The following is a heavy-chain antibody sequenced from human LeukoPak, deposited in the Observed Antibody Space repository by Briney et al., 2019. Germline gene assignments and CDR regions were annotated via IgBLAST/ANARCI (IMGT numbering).Heavy chain of an antibody. Sequence: KPSETLSLTCAVYGGSFSGYYWSWIRQPPGKGLEWIGEINHSGSTNYNPSLKSRVTISVDTSKNQFSLKLSSVTAADTAVYYCARRRSHFTYYDYVWGSYRYTLTRPPFDYWGQGTLVTVSS. CDR1: GGSFSGYY. CDR3: ARRRSHFTYYDYVWGSYRYTLTRPPFDY. J-gene: IGHJ4*02. V-gene: IGHV4-34*01. D-gene: IGHD3-16*02. CDR2: INHSGST.